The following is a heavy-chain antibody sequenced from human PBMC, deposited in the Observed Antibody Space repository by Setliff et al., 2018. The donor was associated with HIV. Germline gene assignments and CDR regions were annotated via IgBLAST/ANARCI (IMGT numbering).Heavy chain of an antibody. V-gene: IGHV4-39*07. D-gene: IGHD3-22*01. CDR2: IYPSGST. CDR3: ARSRDSSGYVPYFDY. CDR1: GDSMSTSSSY. J-gene: IGHJ4*02. Sequence: PSETLSLTCTVSGDSMSTSSSYWSWVRQPPGKGLEWIGQIYPSGSTNYNPSLKSRVSISVDKSKNQFSLNLSSVTAADTAVYYCARSRDSSGYVPYFDYWGQGTLVTAPQ.